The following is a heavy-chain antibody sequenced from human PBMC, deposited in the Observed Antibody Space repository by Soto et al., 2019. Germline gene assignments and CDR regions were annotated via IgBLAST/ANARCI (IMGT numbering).Heavy chain of an antibody. CDR3: ARAYSSSKRNWFDP. Sequence: SETLSLTCAISGDSVSSNSAAWNWLRQSPSRGLEWLGRTYYRSKWYNDYAVSVKSRITINPDTSKNQFSQQLNSVTPEDTAVYYCARAYSSSKRNWFDPWGQGTLVTVSS. V-gene: IGHV6-1*01. J-gene: IGHJ5*02. CDR2: TYYRSKWYN. CDR1: GDSVSSNSAA. D-gene: IGHD6-6*01.